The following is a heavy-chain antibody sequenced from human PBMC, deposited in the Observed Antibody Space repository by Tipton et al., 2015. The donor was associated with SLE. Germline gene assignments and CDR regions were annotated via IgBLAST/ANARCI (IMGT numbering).Heavy chain of an antibody. CDR3: ARGPYSSSRTY. Sequence: TLSLTCAVYGGSFSGYYWSWIRQPPGKGLEWIGEINHSGSTNYNPSLKSRVTISVDTSKNQFSLKLSSVTAADTAVYYCARGPYSSSRTYWGQGTLVTVSS. D-gene: IGHD6-13*01. CDR2: INHSGST. V-gene: IGHV4-34*01. J-gene: IGHJ4*02. CDR1: GGSFSGYY.